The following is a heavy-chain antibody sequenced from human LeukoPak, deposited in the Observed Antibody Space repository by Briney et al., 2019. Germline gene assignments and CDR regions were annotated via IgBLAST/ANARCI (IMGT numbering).Heavy chain of an antibody. Sequence: ASVKVSCKASGYTFTSYDINWVRQATGQGLEWMGWMNPNSGNTGYAQKFQGRVTMTRNTSVSAAYMELGSLRSEDTAVYYCAREGVYYYDAFDIWGQGTMVTVSS. J-gene: IGHJ3*02. CDR3: AREGVYYYDAFDI. CDR2: MNPNSGNT. D-gene: IGHD3-22*01. V-gene: IGHV1-8*01. CDR1: GYTFTSYD.